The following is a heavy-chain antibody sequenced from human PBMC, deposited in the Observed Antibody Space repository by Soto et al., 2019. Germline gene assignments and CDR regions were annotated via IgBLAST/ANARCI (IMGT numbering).Heavy chain of an antibody. V-gene: IGHV4-59*01. CDR2: IYYSGST. Sequence: PSETLSLTCTVSGGSISSYYWSWIRQLPGKGLEWIGYIYYSGSTNYNPSLKSRVTISVDTYKNQFSLKLSSVTAADTAVYYCARDNGYSYGYTLDHWGQGTLVTVSS. D-gene: IGHD5-18*01. CDR3: ARDNGYSYGYTLDH. J-gene: IGHJ4*02. CDR1: GGSISSYY.